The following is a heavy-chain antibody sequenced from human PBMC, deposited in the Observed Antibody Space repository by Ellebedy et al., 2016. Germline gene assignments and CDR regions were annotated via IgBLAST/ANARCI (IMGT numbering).Heavy chain of an antibody. V-gene: IGHV4-39*01. J-gene: IGHJ4*02. D-gene: IGHD2-15*01. CDR1: DGSISSSTYY. Sequence: SETLSLTCTVSDGSISSSTYYWGWIRQPPGKGLEWIGNLYYTGDTNYSPSLKSRVTISVDTSKKQFSLKLSSVTAADTAVYYCARRYCSGGTCYSGRVGFFDYWGQGTLVTVSS. CDR3: ARRYCSGGTCYSGRVGFFDY. CDR2: LYYTGDT.